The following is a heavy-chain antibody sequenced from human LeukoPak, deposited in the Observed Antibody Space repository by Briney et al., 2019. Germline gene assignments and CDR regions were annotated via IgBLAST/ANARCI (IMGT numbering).Heavy chain of an antibody. J-gene: IGHJ4*02. CDR3: ALRKRGRYFDY. D-gene: IGHD1-26*01. V-gene: IGHV3-53*01. Sequence: GGSLRLSCAASGFTVSSNYMSWVRQAPGKGLEWVSVIYSGGSTYYADSVKGRFTISRDNSKNTLYLQMNSLRAEDTAVYYCALRKRGRYFDYWGQGTLVTVSS. CDR1: GFTVSSNY. CDR2: IYSGGST.